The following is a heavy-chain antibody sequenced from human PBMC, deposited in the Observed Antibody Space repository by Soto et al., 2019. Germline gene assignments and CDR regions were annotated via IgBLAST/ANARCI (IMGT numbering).Heavy chain of an antibody. J-gene: IGHJ3*02. CDR3: ARGVYGSGNYYTGPSAFDI. Sequence: QVQLEQSGAEVKKPGSSVKVSCKASGGTLSDHGVAWLRQAPGQGLEWMGGTIPVFNTAKYAQKFQGRVTVTADKFTNMALVKLSSLRSVDAAFYFCARGVYGSGNYYTGPSAFDIWGQGTMVIVSS. V-gene: IGHV1-69*06. D-gene: IGHD3-10*01. CDR2: TIPVFNTA. CDR1: GGTLSDHG.